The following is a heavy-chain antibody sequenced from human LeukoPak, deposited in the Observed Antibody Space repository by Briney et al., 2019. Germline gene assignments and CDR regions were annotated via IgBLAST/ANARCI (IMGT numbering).Heavy chain of an antibody. CDR2: ISSSSSYI. J-gene: IGHJ3*02. CDR1: GFTFSSYS. V-gene: IGHV3-21*01. Sequence: PGGSLRLSCAASGFTFSSYSMNWVRQAPGKGLEWVPSISSSSSYIYYADSVKGRFTISRDNAKNSLYLQMNSLRAEDTAVYYCASPMIVAAPGAFDIWGQGTMVTVSS. D-gene: IGHD3-22*01. CDR3: ASPMIVAAPGAFDI.